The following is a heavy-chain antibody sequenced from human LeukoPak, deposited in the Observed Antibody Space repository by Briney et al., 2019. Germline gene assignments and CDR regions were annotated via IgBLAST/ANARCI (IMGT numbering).Heavy chain of an antibody. Sequence: GGSLRLSCAASGFTFSSYGMHWVRQAPGKGLEWVAFIRYDGSNKYYADSVKGRFTIFRDNSKNTLYLQMNSLRAEDTAVYYCAKEMSAAAGAYFDYWGQGTLVTVSS. CDR3: AKEMSAAAGAYFDY. D-gene: IGHD6-13*01. CDR2: IRYDGSNK. CDR1: GFTFSSYG. V-gene: IGHV3-30*02. J-gene: IGHJ4*02.